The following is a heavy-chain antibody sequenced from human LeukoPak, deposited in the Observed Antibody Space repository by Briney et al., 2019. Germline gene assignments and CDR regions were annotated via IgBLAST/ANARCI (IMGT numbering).Heavy chain of an antibody. D-gene: IGHD7-27*01. J-gene: IGHJ6*03. Sequence: QSGGSLRLSCAASGFTFSSYAMSWVRQAPGKGLEWVSAISGSGGSTYYADSVKGRFTISRDNSKNTLYLQMNSLRAEDTARYYCARNTGEVYFDYYMDVWGKGTTVIVSS. CDR2: ISGSGGST. V-gene: IGHV3-23*01. CDR3: ARNTGEVYFDYYMDV. CDR1: GFTFSSYA.